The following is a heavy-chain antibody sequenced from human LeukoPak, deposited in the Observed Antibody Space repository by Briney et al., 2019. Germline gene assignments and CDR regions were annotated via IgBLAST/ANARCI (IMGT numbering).Heavy chain of an antibody. CDR1: GGSFGGYY. CDR2: INHSGST. Sequence: SETLSLTCAVYGGSFGGYYWSWIRRPPGKGLEWIGEINHSGSTNYNPSLKSRVTISVDTSKNQFSLKLSSATAADTAVYYCARPYYYDSSGHDAFDIWGQGTMVTVSS. V-gene: IGHV4-34*01. J-gene: IGHJ3*02. CDR3: ARPYYYDSSGHDAFDI. D-gene: IGHD3-22*01.